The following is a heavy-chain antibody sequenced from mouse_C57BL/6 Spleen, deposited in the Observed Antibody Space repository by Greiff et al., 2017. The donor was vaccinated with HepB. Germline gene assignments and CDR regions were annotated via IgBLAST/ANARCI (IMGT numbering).Heavy chain of an antibody. CDR1: GYTFTSYG. CDR2: IYPRSGNT. J-gene: IGHJ1*03. CDR3: ARTYYYGSSVHWYFDV. V-gene: IGHV1-81*01. D-gene: IGHD1-1*01. Sequence: QVQLQQSGAELARPGASVKLSCKASGYTFTSYGISWVKQRTGQGLEWIGEIYPRSGNTYYNEKFKGKATLTADKSSSTAYMELRSLTSEDSAVYFCARTYYYGSSVHWYFDVWGTGTTVTVSS.